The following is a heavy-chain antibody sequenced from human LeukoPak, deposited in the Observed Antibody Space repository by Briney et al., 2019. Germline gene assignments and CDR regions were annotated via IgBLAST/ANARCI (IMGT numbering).Heavy chain of an antibody. CDR2: INHSGST. Sequence: SETLSLTCAVYGGSFSGYYWSRIRQPPGKGLEWIGEINHSGSTNYNPSLKSRVTTSVDTSKSQFPLKLSSVTAADTAVYYCARAHSYCSSTSCYRYFDYWGQGTLVTVSS. D-gene: IGHD2-2*01. V-gene: IGHV4-34*01. J-gene: IGHJ4*02. CDR3: ARAHSYCSSTSCYRYFDY. CDR1: GGSFSGYY.